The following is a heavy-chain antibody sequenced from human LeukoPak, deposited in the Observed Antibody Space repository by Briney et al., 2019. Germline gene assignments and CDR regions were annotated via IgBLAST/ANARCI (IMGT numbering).Heavy chain of an antibody. V-gene: IGHV1-2*02. Sequence: GASVKVSCKVSGYTLTELSMHWVRQAPGKGLEWMGWINPNSGGTNYAQKFQGRVTMTRDTSISTAYMELSRLRSDDTAVYYCASPLRDYDILTSYYHDAFDIWGQGTMVTVSS. CDR1: GYTLTELS. CDR3: ASPLRDYDILTSYYHDAFDI. J-gene: IGHJ3*02. CDR2: INPNSGGT. D-gene: IGHD3-9*01.